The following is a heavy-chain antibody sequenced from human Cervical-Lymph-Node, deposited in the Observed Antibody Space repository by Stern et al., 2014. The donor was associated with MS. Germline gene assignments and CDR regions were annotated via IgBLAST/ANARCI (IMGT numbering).Heavy chain of an antibody. Sequence: EVQLLESGAEVKKPGESLKISCKASGYTFTNYWIGWVRQMPGKGLECMGIIYPGDSDIRYSPSFQGQVTFSADKSISTAYLQWRSLKASDTAIYYCARHCSGGDCGDSYGMDVWGQGTTVTVSS. CDR3: ARHCSGGDCGDSYGMDV. V-gene: IGHV5-51*01. CDR2: IYPGDSDI. J-gene: IGHJ6*02. D-gene: IGHD2-21*02. CDR1: GYTFTNYW.